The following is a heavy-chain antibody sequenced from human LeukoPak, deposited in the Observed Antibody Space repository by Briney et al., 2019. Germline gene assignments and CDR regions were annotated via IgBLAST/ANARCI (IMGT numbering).Heavy chain of an antibody. D-gene: IGHD1-1*01. V-gene: IGHV1-8*01. CDR2: MTPNSGNA. CDR1: GYTFTSYD. J-gene: IGHJ5*02. Sequence: ASVKVSCKASGYTFTSYDINWVRQATGQGLEWMGWMTPNSGNAGYAQKFQGRVTMTRNTSISTAYMELSSLRSEDTAVYYCAKDGLATGTPDALDWFDPWGQGTLVTVSS. CDR3: AKDGLATGTPDALDWFDP.